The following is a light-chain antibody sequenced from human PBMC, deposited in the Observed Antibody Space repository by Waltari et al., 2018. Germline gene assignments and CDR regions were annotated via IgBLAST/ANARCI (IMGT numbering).Light chain of an antibody. V-gene: IGLV1-44*01. J-gene: IGLJ1*01. Sequence: QSVLTQPPSASGTPGQRVTISCSGSNSNIGSNTVNWYQQLPTTAPKLLVYGNDHRPSGVPDRCSGSTSGTSASLASSGLQSEDEADYYCAAWDDSLNGYVFGTGTKVTVL. CDR2: GND. CDR1: NSNIGSNT. CDR3: AAWDDSLNGYV.